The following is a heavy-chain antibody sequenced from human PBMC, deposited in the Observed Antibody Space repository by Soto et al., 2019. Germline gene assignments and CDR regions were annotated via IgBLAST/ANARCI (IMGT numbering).Heavy chain of an antibody. Sequence: SETLSLTCAVYGGSFSGYYWSWIRQPPGKGLEWIGEINHSGSTNYNPSLKSRVTISIDTSKNQFSLKLSSVTAADTAFYYCAREGALLFGGNSDYYSTMDVWGQGTTVTVSS. CDR3: AREGALLFGGNSDYYSTMDV. J-gene: IGHJ6*02. V-gene: IGHV4-34*01. D-gene: IGHD2-21*02. CDR2: INHSGST. CDR1: GGSFSGYY.